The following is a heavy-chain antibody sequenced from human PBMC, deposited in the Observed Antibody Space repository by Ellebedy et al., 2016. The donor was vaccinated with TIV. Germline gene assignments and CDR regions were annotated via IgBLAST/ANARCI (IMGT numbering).Heavy chain of an antibody. CDR1: GGSVSSRSHY. J-gene: IGHJ4*02. Sequence: MPSETLSLTCTVSGGSVSSRSHYWSWIRQPPGKRLEWIGYIYYSGSSNYNPSLRRRVTISLDTSKNQFSLKLSSVTAADTAGYYCAREAVRLGELHFDYWGQGTLVTVSS. V-gene: IGHV4-61*01. CDR2: IYYSGSS. D-gene: IGHD3-16*01. CDR3: AREAVRLGELHFDY.